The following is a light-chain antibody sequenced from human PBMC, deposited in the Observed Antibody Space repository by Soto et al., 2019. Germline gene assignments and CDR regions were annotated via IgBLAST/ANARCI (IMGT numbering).Light chain of an antibody. CDR1: QSVSSY. CDR2: DAS. CDR3: QQYGSSRLT. V-gene: IGKV3D-20*01. J-gene: IGKJ4*01. Sequence: EIVLTQSPATLSLSPGERATLSCGASQSVSSYLAWYQQKPGQAPRLLIYDASTRATGIPDRFSGSGSGTDFTLTISRLEPEDFAVYYCQQYGSSRLTFGGGTKVEIK.